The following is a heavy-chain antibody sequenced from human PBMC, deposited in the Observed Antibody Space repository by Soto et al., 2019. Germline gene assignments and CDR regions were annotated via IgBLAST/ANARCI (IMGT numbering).Heavy chain of an antibody. J-gene: IGHJ4*02. CDR2: IWYDGSKT. CDR1: GFSFSHYG. Sequence: QVQLVESGGGVVQPGRSLRLSCAASGFSFSHYGMFWVRQAPGKGLEWVAMIWYDGSKTYYADSVKGRLTISRDNSKNTLYLQMDSLRAEDTALYYCARVGTVPVPYYFDSWGQGTLVTVSS. V-gene: IGHV3-33*01. CDR3: ARVGTVPVPYYFDS. D-gene: IGHD4-4*01.